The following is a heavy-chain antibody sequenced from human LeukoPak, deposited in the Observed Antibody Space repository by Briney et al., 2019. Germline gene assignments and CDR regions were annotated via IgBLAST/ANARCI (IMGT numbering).Heavy chain of an antibody. D-gene: IGHD2-2*02. CDR2: ISGSGGST. CDR1: GFTFSSYA. Sequence: PGGSLRLSCAASGFTFSSYAMSWVRQAPGKGLEWVSAISGSGGSTYYADSVKGRFTISRDNSKNTLYLQMNSLRAEDTAVYYCAKCSSTSCYTGGDFDYWGQGTLVTVSS. CDR3: AKCSSTSCYTGGDFDY. J-gene: IGHJ4*02. V-gene: IGHV3-23*01.